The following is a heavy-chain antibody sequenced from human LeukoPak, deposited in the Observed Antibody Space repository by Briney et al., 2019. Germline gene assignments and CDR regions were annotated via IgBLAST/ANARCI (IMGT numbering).Heavy chain of an antibody. CDR3: ARAYYHSSFNN. CDR2: IYYSGST. CDR1: GGSISSSSYY. Sequence: PSETLSLTCTVSGGSISSSSYYWGWLRQPPGKGLEWIGSIYYSGSTYYNPSLKSRVTISVDTSKNQFSLKLSSVTAADTAVYYCARAYYHSSFNNWGQGTLVTVSS. V-gene: IGHV4-39*01. D-gene: IGHD3-9*01. J-gene: IGHJ4*02.